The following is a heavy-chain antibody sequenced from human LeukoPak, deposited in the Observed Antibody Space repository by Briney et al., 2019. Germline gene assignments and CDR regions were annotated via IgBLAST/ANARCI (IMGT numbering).Heavy chain of an antibody. CDR2: INHSGSN. D-gene: IGHD6-13*01. V-gene: IGHV4-38-2*02. CDR1: GYSISSGYY. Sequence: SETLSLTCSVSGYSISSGYYWGWIRQSPGKGLEWIGIINHSGSNSYNPSLKSRVTISVDTSKNQFSLKLSSVTAADTAVYYCARDLPGYSSSWSFDYWGQGTLVTVSS. CDR3: ARDLPGYSSSWSFDY. J-gene: IGHJ4*02.